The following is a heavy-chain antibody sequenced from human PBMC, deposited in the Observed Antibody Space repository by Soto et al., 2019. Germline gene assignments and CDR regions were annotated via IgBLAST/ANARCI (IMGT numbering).Heavy chain of an antibody. J-gene: IGHJ4*02. D-gene: IGHD6-19*01. CDR3: AKDQNSSGWYMECFDY. V-gene: IGHV3-9*01. CDR2: ISWNSGSI. Sequence: EVQLVESGGGLVQPGRSLRLSCAASGFTFDDYAMHWVRQAPGKGLEWVSGISWNSGSIGYADSVKGRFTISRDNAKNSLYLQMNSLRAEDTALYYCAKDQNSSGWYMECFDYWGQGTLVTVSS. CDR1: GFTFDDYA.